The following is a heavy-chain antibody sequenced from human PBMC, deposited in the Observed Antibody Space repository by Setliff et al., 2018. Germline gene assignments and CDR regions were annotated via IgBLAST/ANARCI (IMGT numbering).Heavy chain of an antibody. CDR2: INHRGST. J-gene: IGHJ4*02. Sequence: SETLSLTCAAYGGTFSDYHWTWIRQSPEKGLEWIGEINHRGSTNYNPSLKSRVTIPIDTSKDQFSLKLISMTAADTAVYYCARGRNIAARLLDSWGQGTLVTVSS. V-gene: IGHV4-34*01. CDR3: ARGRNIAARLLDS. D-gene: IGHD6-6*01. CDR1: GGTFSDYH.